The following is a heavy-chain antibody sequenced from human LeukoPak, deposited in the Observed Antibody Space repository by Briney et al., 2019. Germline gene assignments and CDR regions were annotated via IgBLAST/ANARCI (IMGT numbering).Heavy chain of an antibody. CDR3: ARVGYDMLTGPEDYFDY. D-gene: IGHD3-9*01. J-gene: IGHJ4*02. Sequence: ASVKVSCKASGYTFTSYDINWVRQATGQGLEWMGWMNPNSGNTGYAQKFQGRVTMTRNTSISTAYMELSSLRSEDTAVYYCARVGYDMLTGPEDYFDYWGQGTLVTVSS. CDR1: GYTFTSYD. V-gene: IGHV1-8*01. CDR2: MNPNSGNT.